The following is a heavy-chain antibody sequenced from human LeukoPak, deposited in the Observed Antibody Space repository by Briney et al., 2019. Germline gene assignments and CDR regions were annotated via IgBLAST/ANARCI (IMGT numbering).Heavy chain of an antibody. CDR2: ISSSSSYI. CDR1: GFTFSSYS. CDR3: ARKGGPYWYFDL. Sequence: NPGGSLRLPCAASGFTFSSYSMNWVRQAPGKGLEWVSFISSSSSYIYYADSVKGRFTISRDNAKNSLYLQMNSLRAEDTAVYYCARKGGPYWYFDLWGRGTLVTVSS. J-gene: IGHJ2*01. V-gene: IGHV3-21*01. D-gene: IGHD3-16*01.